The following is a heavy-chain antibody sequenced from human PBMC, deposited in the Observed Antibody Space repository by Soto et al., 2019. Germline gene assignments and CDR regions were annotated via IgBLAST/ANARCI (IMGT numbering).Heavy chain of an antibody. D-gene: IGHD6-13*01. CDR2: ISGSGGST. J-gene: IGHJ4*02. CDR3: AKDIAAAGGFDY. CDR1: GVTFSSYA. Sequence: EVQLLESGGGLVQPGGSLRLSCAASGVTFSSYAMSWVRQAPGKGLEWVSAISGSGGSTYYADSVKGRFTISRDNSKNTLYLQMNSLRAEDTAVYYCAKDIAAAGGFDYWGQGTLVTVSS. V-gene: IGHV3-23*01.